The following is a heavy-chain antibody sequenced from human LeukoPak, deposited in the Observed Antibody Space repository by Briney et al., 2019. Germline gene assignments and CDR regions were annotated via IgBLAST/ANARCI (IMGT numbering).Heavy chain of an antibody. CDR3: ARIVGATDDAFDI. Sequence: GGSLRLSCAASGFTFSSYWMSWVRQAPGKGLEWVANIKQVGSEKYYVDSVKGRFTISRDNAKNSLYLQMNSLRAEDTAVYYCARIVGATDDAFDIWGQGTMVTVSS. CDR2: IKQVGSEK. CDR1: GFTFSSYW. J-gene: IGHJ3*02. D-gene: IGHD1-26*01. V-gene: IGHV3-7*03.